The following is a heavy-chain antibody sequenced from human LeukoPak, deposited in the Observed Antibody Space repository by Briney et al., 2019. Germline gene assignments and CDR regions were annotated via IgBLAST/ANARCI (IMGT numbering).Heavy chain of an antibody. Sequence: ASVKVSCKASGYTFTGYYMHWVRQAPGQGLEWMGWINPNSGGTNYAQKFQGRVTMTGDTSISTAYMEMSRLRSDDTAVYYCARVGDGLNDAFDVWGQGTLVTVSS. D-gene: IGHD5-24*01. CDR1: GYTFTGYY. V-gene: IGHV1-2*02. CDR2: INPNSGGT. CDR3: ARVGDGLNDAFDV. J-gene: IGHJ3*01.